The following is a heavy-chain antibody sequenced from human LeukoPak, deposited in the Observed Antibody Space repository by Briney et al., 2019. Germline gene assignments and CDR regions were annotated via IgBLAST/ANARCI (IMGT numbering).Heavy chain of an antibody. V-gene: IGHV3-23*01. CDR1: GFTFSSYA. CDR2: ISGSGGST. J-gene: IGHJ4*02. D-gene: IGHD5-18*01. CDR3: AKDVVDTAMDPMLDY. Sequence: HTGASLRLSCAASGFTFSSYAMSWVRQAPGKGLEWVSAISGSGGSTYYADSVKGRFTISRDNSKNTLYLQMNSLRAEDTAVYYCAKDVVDTAMDPMLDYWGQGTLVTVSS.